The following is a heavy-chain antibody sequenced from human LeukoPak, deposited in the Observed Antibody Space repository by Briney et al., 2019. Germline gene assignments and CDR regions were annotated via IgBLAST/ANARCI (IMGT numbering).Heavy chain of an antibody. Sequence: ASVKVSCKASGYTFTGYYMHWVRQAPGQGLEWMGWINPNSGGTNYAQKFQGWVTMTRDMSISTAYMELSRLRSDDTAVYYCARDGGTTGTDNWFDPWGQGTLVTVSS. V-gene: IGHV1-2*04. CDR1: GYTFTGYY. J-gene: IGHJ5*02. CDR3: ARDGGTTGTDNWFDP. CDR2: INPNSGGT. D-gene: IGHD1-1*01.